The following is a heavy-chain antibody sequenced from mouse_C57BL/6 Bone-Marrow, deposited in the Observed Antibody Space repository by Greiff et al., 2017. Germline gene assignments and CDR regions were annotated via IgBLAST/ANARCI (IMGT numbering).Heavy chain of an antibody. CDR3: TTLVSSYVDY. Sequence: EVQVVESGAELVRPGASVKLSCTASGFNIKDDYMHWVKQRPEQGLEWIGWIDPENGDTEYASKFQGKATITADTSSNTAYLQLSSLTSEDTAVCYCTTLVSSYVDYWGQGTTLTVSS. D-gene: IGHD1-1*01. CDR1: GFNIKDDY. J-gene: IGHJ2*01. CDR2: IDPENGDT. V-gene: IGHV14-4*01.